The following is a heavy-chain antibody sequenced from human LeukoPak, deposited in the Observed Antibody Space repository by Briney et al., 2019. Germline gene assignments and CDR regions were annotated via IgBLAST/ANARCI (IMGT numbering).Heavy chain of an antibody. CDR3: ARLRIGRYCSGGSCNDY. CDR1: GGSFSGYY. Sequence: SETLSLTCAVYGGSFSGYYWSWIRQPPGKGLEWIGEINHSGSTNYNPSLKSRVTISVDTSKNQFSLKLSSVTAADTVVYYCARLRIGRYCSGGSCNDYWGQGALVTVSS. J-gene: IGHJ4*02. V-gene: IGHV4-34*01. D-gene: IGHD2-15*01. CDR2: INHSGST.